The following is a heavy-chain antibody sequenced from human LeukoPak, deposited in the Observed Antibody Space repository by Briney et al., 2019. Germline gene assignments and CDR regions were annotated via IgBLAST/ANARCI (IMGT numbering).Heavy chain of an antibody. D-gene: IGHD3-22*01. V-gene: IGHV4-39*07. J-gene: IGHJ4*02. CDR1: GGSISSSSYY. CDR2: IYYSGST. Sequence: SETLSLTCTVSGGSISSSSYYWGWIRQPPGKGLEWIGSIYYSGSTNYNPSLKSRVTMSVDTSKNQFSLKLSSVTAADTAVYYCARDYYDSSGYYVGLFDYWGQGTLVTVSS. CDR3: ARDYYDSSGYYVGLFDY.